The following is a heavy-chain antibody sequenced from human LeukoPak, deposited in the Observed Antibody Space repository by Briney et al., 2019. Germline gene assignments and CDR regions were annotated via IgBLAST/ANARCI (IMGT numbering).Heavy chain of an antibody. Sequence: GASVKVSCKASGFTFTGYSMRWVRQAPGQGLEWMGWIKPNSGGTYYAQKFQGRVTMTRDTSISTTYMELSRLRSDDTAVYYCARESAILYYDSSGYSSYWGQGTLVTVSS. CDR3: ARESAILYYDSSGYSSY. J-gene: IGHJ4*02. D-gene: IGHD3-22*01. CDR2: IKPNSGGT. V-gene: IGHV1-2*02. CDR1: GFTFTGYS.